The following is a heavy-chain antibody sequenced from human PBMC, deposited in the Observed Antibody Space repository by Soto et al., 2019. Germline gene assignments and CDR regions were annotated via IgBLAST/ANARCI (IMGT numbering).Heavy chain of an antibody. J-gene: IGHJ5*01. Sequence: QVQLQQWGAGLLKPSETLSLTCAVYGGSFSGYYWSWIRQPPGKGLEWIGEINHSGSTNYNPSLXXXXXXXXXXXXXXXXXXXXXXXXXXXXXXXXXXXXXGXWF. V-gene: IGHV4-34*01. CDR1: GGSFSGYY. CDR2: INHSGST. CDR3: XXXXXGXWF.